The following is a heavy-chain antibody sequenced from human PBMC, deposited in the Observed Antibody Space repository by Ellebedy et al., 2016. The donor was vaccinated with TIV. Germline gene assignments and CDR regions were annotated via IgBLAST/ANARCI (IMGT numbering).Heavy chain of an antibody. CDR3: ARDYWGSYES. Sequence: PGGSLRLSCAASGFIFSDYAMDWVRQAPGKGLEWVGRGGEKGDGHITTYAASVKGRFTISRDDSKNSLYLQMNSLKTEDTAVYYCARDYWGSYESWGQGTLVTVSS. CDR1: GFIFSDYA. D-gene: IGHD3-16*01. J-gene: IGHJ5*02. V-gene: IGHV3-72*01. CDR2: GGEKGDGHIT.